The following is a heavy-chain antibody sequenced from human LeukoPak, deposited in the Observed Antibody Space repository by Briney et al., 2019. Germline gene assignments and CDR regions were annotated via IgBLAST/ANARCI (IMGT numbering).Heavy chain of an antibody. V-gene: IGHV4-59*08. CDR3: ATPLYSSADHDY. CDR2: THYSGST. Sequence: SETLSLTCSVSGGSISSYYWTWIRQPPGKGLEWIGYTHYSGSTNYNPSLKSRVTFSVDTSKNQFSLKLSSVTAADTAVYYCATPLYSSADHDYWGQGTLVTVSS. CDR1: GGSISSYY. D-gene: IGHD6-25*01. J-gene: IGHJ4*02.